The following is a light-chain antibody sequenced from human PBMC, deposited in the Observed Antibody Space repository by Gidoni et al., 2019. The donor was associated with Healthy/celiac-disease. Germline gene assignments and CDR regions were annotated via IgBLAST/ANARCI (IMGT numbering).Light chain of an antibody. CDR3: QSYDSSLSGYV. CDR2: GNS. Sequence: QSVLTQPPSASGAPGQAVTISCPGSSSNIGAGYDVHWYQQLPGTAPNLLIYGNSNRTSGVPDRFSGSKSGTSASLAITGLQAEDEADYYCQSYDSSLSGYVFGTGTKVTVL. V-gene: IGLV1-40*01. CDR1: SSNIGAGYD. J-gene: IGLJ1*01.